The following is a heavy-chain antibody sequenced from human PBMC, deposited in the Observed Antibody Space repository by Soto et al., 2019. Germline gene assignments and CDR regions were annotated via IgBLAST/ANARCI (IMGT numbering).Heavy chain of an antibody. CDR3: ARRVRGSGLDY. V-gene: IGHV4-59*08. CDR1: GGSISSYY. Sequence: QVQLQESGPGLVKPSETLSLTCTVSGGSISSYYWSWIRQPPGKGLEWIGYIYYSGSTNYNPSLTSRVTISVDTSKNQFSLKLSSVTAADTAVYYCARRVRGSGLDYWGQGTLVTVSS. CDR2: IYYSGST. D-gene: IGHD2-15*01. J-gene: IGHJ4*02.